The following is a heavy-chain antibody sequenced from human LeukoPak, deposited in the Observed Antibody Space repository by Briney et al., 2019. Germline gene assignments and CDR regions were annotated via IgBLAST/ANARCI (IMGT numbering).Heavy chain of an antibody. Sequence: GASVKVSCKASGYTFTSYGISWVRQAPGQGLEWMGWISAYNGNTNYAQKLQGRVTMTTDTSTSTAYMELRSLRSDDTAVYCCARVNPQSYCSSTSCQPFDYWGQGTLVTVSS. V-gene: IGHV1-18*01. D-gene: IGHD2-2*01. CDR2: ISAYNGNT. J-gene: IGHJ4*02. CDR3: ARVNPQSYCSSTSCQPFDY. CDR1: GYTFTSYG.